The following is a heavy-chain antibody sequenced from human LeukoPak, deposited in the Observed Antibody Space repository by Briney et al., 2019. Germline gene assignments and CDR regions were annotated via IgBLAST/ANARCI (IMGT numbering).Heavy chain of an antibody. J-gene: IGHJ5*02. CDR2: IKSDGSST. V-gene: IGHV3-74*01. CDR1: GFTFSSYG. Sequence: GGSLRLSCAASGFTFSSYGMHWVRQAPGKGLVWVSRIKSDGSSTIYADSVKGRFTISRDNAKNTLYLQMNILRAEDTAVYYCARSDWFDPWGQGTLVTVSS. CDR3: ARSDWFDP.